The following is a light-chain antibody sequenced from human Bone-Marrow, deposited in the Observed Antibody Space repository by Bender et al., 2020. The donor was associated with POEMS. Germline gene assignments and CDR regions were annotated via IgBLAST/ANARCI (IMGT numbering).Light chain of an antibody. CDR2: ADS. J-gene: IGLJ1*01. CDR1: NIESKS. V-gene: IGLV3-21*02. Sequence: SYVLTQPPSVSVAPGQTARITCGGNNIESKSVHWYQQKPGQAPVLVVYADSDRPSGIPGRLSGSNSGNTATLTISRVEAGDEADYYCQVWDSSSDSYVFGSGTKVTVL. CDR3: QVWDSSSDSYV.